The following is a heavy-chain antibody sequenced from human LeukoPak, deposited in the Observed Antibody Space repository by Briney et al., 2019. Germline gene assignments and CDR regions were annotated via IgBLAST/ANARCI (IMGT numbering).Heavy chain of an antibody. CDR3: ARRNNRWGYYYYYMDV. CDR2: MNPNSGNT. D-gene: IGHD1-14*01. V-gene: IGHV1-8*01. Sequence: ASVKVSCKASGYTFTSYDINWVRQATGQGLEWMGWMNPNSGNTGYAQKFQGRVTMTRNTSISTAYMELSSLRSGDTAVYYCARRNNRWGYYYYYMDVWGKGTTVTVSS. CDR1: GYTFTSYD. J-gene: IGHJ6*03.